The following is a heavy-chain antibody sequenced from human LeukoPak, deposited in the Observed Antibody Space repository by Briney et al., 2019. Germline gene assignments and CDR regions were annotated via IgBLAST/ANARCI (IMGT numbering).Heavy chain of an antibody. D-gene: IGHD3-22*01. J-gene: IGHJ3*02. CDR2: INPSGGST. CDR1: GYTFTSYY. Sequence: ASVKVSCKASGYTFTSYYMHWVRQAPGQGLEWMGIINPSGGSTSYAQKFQGRVTMTRDTSTSTVYKELSSLRSEDTAVYYCARALARSGYFSPDAFDIWGQGTMVTVSS. V-gene: IGHV1-46*01. CDR3: ARALARSGYFSPDAFDI.